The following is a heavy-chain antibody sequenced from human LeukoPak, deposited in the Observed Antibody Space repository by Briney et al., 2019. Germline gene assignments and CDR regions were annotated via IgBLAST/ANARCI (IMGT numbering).Heavy chain of an antibody. D-gene: IGHD1-26*01. CDR2: ISYDGSNK. J-gene: IGHJ4*02. CDR1: GFTFSSYG. Sequence: GRSLRLSCAASGFTFSSYGMHWVRQAPGKGLEWVAVISYDGSNKYYADSVKGRFTISRDNSKNTLYLQMNSLRAEDTAVYYCAKEISGSRGDYWGQGTLVTVSS. V-gene: IGHV3-30*18. CDR3: AKEISGSRGDY.